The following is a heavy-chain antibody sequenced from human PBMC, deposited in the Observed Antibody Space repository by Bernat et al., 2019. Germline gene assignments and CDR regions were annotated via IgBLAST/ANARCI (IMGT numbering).Heavy chain of an antibody. CDR2: ISYDGSNK. D-gene: IGHD5-12*01. J-gene: IGHJ4*02. CDR3: AKDGGRLRYRWGVIDY. V-gene: IGHV3-30*18. CDR1: GFTFSSYG. Sequence: QVQLVESGGGVVQPGRSLRLSCAASGFTFSSYGMHWVRQAPGKGLEWVAVISYDGSNKYYADSVKGRFTISRDNSKNTLYLQMNSLRAEDTAVYYCAKDGGRLRYRWGVIDYWGQGTLVTVSS.